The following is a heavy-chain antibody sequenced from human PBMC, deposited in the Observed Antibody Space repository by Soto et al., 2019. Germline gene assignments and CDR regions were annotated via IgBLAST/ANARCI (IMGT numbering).Heavy chain of an antibody. CDR2: IYYTGIT. V-gene: IGHV4-61*01. Sequence: SETLSLTCTVSGGSVNSDNYYWIWIRQPPGKGLEWIGYIYYTGITNYNPSLMSRVTISLDASRNQFSLKLSSVTAADTAVFYCAREYSNSPEAFDSWGQGTLVTVSS. D-gene: IGHD1-26*01. CDR3: AREYSNSPEAFDS. J-gene: IGHJ4*02. CDR1: GGSVNSDNYY.